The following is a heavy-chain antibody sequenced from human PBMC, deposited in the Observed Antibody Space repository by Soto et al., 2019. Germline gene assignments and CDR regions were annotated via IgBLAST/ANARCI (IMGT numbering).Heavy chain of an antibody. CDR2: IYYSGST. Sequence: QVQLQESGPGLVKPSETLSLTCTVSGGSVSSGSYYWSWIRQPPGKGLEWIGYIYYSGSTNYNPSLKSRVTISVDTSKNQFSLMLSSVTAADTAVYYCARGDLNYYYGMDVWGQGTTVTVFS. J-gene: IGHJ6*02. CDR3: ARGDLNYYYGMDV. CDR1: GGSVSSGSYY. V-gene: IGHV4-61*01.